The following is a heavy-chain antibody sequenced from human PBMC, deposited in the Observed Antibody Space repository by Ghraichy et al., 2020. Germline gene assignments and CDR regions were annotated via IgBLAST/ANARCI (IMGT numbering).Heavy chain of an antibody. J-gene: IGHJ5*02. CDR1: GFTFSSYS. CDR3: ARKRMYRCSSTSCYTKWFDP. D-gene: IGHD2-2*02. Sequence: GGSLRLSCAASGFTFSSYSMNWVRQAPGKGLEWVSSISSSSSYIYYADSVKGRFTISRDNAKNSLYLQMNSLRAEDTAVYYCARKRMYRCSSTSCYTKWFDPWGQGTLVTVSS. V-gene: IGHV3-21*01. CDR2: ISSSSSYI.